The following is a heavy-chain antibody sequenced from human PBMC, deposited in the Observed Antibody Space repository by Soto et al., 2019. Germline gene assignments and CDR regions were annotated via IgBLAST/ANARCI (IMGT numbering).Heavy chain of an antibody. D-gene: IGHD5-18*01. Sequence: VQLLESGGGLVQPGGSLRLSCAASGFTFSSYAMSWVRQAPGKGLEWVAVISYDGSNKYYADSVKGRFTISRDNSKNTLYLQMNSLRAEDTAVYYCASPGVELWLLGGFDYWGQGTLVTVSS. CDR2: ISYDGSNK. CDR3: ASPGVELWLLGGFDY. J-gene: IGHJ4*02. CDR1: GFTFSSYA. V-gene: IGHV3-30-3*01.